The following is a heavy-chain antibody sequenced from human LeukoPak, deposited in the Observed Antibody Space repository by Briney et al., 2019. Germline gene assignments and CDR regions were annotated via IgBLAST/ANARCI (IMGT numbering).Heavy chain of an antibody. CDR3: ARDDYYDSSGYYPFAY. V-gene: IGHV4-4*07. J-gene: IGHJ4*02. D-gene: IGHD3-22*01. CDR2: IYTSGST. CDR1: GGSISSYY. Sequence: SETLSLTCTVSGGSISSYYWSWIRQPAGKGLEWIGRIYTSGSTNYNPSLKSRVTMSVDTSKNQFSLKLSSVTAVDTAVYYCARDDYYDSSGYYPFAYWGQGTLVTVSS.